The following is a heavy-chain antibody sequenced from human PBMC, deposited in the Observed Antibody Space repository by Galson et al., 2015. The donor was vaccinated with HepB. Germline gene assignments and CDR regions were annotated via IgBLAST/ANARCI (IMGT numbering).Heavy chain of an antibody. D-gene: IGHD3-9*01. CDR2: INTNTGNP. J-gene: IGHJ2*01. CDR3: ARAQSYDILTGYQPDWYFDL. V-gene: IGHV7-4-1*02. CDR1: GYTFTSYA. Sequence: SVKVSCKASGYTFTSYAMNWVRQAPGQGLEWMGWINTNTGNPTYAQGFTGRFVFSLDTSVSTAYLQISSLKAEDTAVYYCARAQSYDILTGYQPDWYFDLWGRGTLVTVSS.